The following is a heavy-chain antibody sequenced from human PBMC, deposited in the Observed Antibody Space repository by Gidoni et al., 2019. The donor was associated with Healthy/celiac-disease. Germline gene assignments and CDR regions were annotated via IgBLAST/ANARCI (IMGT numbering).Heavy chain of an antibody. CDR1: GFTFSNAW. V-gene: IGHV3-15*01. Sequence: EVQLVESGGGLVKPGGSLRLSCAASGFTFSNAWMSWVRQAPGKGLEWVGRIKSKTDGGTTDYAAPVKGRFTISRDDSKNTLYLQMNSLKTEDTAVYYCTRSIRGSYYDAFDIWGQGTMVTVSS. CDR2: IKSKTDGGTT. CDR3: TRSIRGSYYDAFDI. D-gene: IGHD1-26*01. J-gene: IGHJ3*02.